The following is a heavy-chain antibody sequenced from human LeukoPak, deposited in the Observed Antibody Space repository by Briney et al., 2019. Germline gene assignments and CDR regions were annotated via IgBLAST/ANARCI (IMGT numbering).Heavy chain of an antibody. Sequence: GGSLRLSCAASAFTFSSYSMNWVRQAPGKGLEWVSSISSSSSYIYYADSMKGRFTISTENAKNSLYLKMNSLRAEDTAVYYCAREVDYGGNSGTYFDYWGQGTLVTVSS. J-gene: IGHJ4*02. D-gene: IGHD4-23*01. CDR2: ISSSSSYI. CDR3: AREVDYGGNSGTYFDY. CDR1: AFTFSSYS. V-gene: IGHV3-21*01.